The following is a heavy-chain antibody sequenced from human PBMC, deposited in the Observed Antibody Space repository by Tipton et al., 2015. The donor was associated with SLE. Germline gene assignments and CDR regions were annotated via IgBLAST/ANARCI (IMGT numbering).Heavy chain of an antibody. V-gene: IGHV6-1*01. CDR2: TYYRSKWSN. D-gene: IGHD2-2*01. J-gene: IGHJ3*02. CDR3: AREDCSSTSCYQDAFDI. CDR1: GDSVSSNSAA. Sequence: GLVKPSQTLSLTCAISGDSVSSNSAAWNWIRQSPSRGLEWLGRTYYRSKWSNDYAVSVKSRITINPDTYKNQFSLQLNSVTPEDTAVYYCAREDCSSTSCYQDAFDIWGQGTMVTVSS.